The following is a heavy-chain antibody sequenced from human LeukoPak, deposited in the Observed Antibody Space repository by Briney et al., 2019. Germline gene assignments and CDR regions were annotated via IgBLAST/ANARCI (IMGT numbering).Heavy chain of an antibody. J-gene: IGHJ4*02. Sequence: PSETLSLTCTVSGGSISSYYWSWIRQPPGKGLEWIGYIYYSGSTNYNPSLKSRVTISVDTSKNQFSLKLSSVTAADTAVYYCARRGYDSSGYYHNYWGQGTLVTVSS. CDR1: GGSISSYY. CDR3: ARRGYDSSGYYHNY. V-gene: IGHV4-59*08. CDR2: IYYSGST. D-gene: IGHD3-22*01.